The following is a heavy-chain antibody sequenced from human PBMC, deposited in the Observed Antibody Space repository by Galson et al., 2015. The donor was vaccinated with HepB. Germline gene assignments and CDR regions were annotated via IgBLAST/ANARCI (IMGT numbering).Heavy chain of an antibody. V-gene: IGHV3-30*18. Sequence: SLRLSCAASGFTFSSYGMHWVRQAPGKGLEWVAVISYDGSNKYYADSVKGRFTISRDNFKNTLYLQMNSLRAEDTAVYYCAKDPLGPEGDAFDIWGQGTMVTVSS. CDR2: ISYDGSNK. CDR3: AKDPLGPEGDAFDI. J-gene: IGHJ3*02. CDR1: GFTFSSYG.